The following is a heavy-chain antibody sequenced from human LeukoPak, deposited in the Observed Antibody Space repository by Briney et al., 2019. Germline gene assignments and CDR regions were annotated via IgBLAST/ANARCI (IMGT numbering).Heavy chain of an antibody. CDR3: ARDEYCSGGSCYSPLY. CDR2: IIPIFGTA. J-gene: IGHJ4*02. D-gene: IGHD2-15*01. V-gene: IGHV1-69*06. CDR1: VGTFSSYA. Sequence: AVKVSCKASVGTFSSYAISWVRQAPGQGLEWMGRIIPIFGTANYAQKFQGRVTITADKSTSTAYMELSSLRSEDTAVYYCARDEYCSGGSCYSPLYWGQGTLVTVSS.